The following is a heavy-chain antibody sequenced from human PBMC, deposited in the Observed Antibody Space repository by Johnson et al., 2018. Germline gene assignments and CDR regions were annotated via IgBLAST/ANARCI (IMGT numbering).Heavy chain of an antibody. CDR3: ARDSKQPTYFYFWSGYYRDYYYYDYMDV. D-gene: IGHD3-3*01. J-gene: IGHJ6*03. V-gene: IGHV3-30-3*01. Sequence: QVQLVQSGGGVVQPGRSLRLSCAASGFTFSSYAMHWIRQAPGKGLEWVAVISYDGSNKYYADSVKGRFTISSDNSKNTLYLQMNSLRAEDTAVYYCARDSKQPTYFYFWSGYYRDYYYYDYMDVWGKGTTVTVSS. CDR1: GFTFSSYA. CDR2: ISYDGSNK.